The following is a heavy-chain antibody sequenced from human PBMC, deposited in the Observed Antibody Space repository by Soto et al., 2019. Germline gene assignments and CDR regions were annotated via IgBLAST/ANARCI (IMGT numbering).Heavy chain of an antibody. D-gene: IGHD3-3*01. CDR1: GYTFTSYG. CDR3: ATIGLTIFGVVIEYYFDY. Sequence: ASVKVSCKASGYTFTSYGISWVRQPPGQGLEWMGWISAYNGNTNYAQKLQGRVTMTTDTSTSTAYMELRSLRSDGTAVYYCATIGLTIFGVVIEYYFDYWGQGTMVTVSS. CDR2: ISAYNGNT. J-gene: IGHJ4*02. V-gene: IGHV1-18*04.